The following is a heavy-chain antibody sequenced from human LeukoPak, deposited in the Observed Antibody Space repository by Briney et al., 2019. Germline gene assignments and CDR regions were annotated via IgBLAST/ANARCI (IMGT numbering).Heavy chain of an antibody. J-gene: IGHJ4*02. CDR1: GFAFTDGY. V-gene: IGHV1-2*02. D-gene: IGHD2-2*01. Sequence: ASVKVSCKSSGFAFTDGYIHCVRQAPGQGLEWMGWINPYSSAINYAQKFQGRVTLTRDTFISTAYMELSRLTSGDTAVYYCARDPKSQLLLDYWGQGTLVTVSS. CDR3: ARDPKSQLLLDY. CDR2: INPYSSAI.